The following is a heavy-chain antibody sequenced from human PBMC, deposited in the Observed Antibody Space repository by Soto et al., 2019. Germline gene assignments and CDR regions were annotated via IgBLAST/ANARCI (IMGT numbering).Heavy chain of an antibody. V-gene: IGHV1-69*01. J-gene: IGHJ4*02. D-gene: IGHD4-17*01. CDR2: VIPVFNTS. CDR3: ARGDEMTAVTIFEY. CDR1: GGAFGRYS. Sequence: QVQLEQSGPEVKGPGTPVKVSCKASGGAFGRYSVSWVRQAPGQGLEWLGGVIPVFNTSNYSLKFQGRVAIFADLATNTVFMELRSLRSEDTALYYCARGDEMTAVTIFEYWGQGALVTVSS.